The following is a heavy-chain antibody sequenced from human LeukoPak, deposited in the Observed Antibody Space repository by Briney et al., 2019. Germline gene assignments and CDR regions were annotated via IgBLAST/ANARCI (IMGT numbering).Heavy chain of an antibody. CDR2: INPNSGGT. Sequence: ASVKVSCKASGYTFTGYYMHWVRQAPGQGLEWMGWINPNSGGTNYAQKFQGRVTMTRDTSISTAYMELSRLRSDDTAVYYCTQWLADPNDAFDIWGQGTMVTVSS. V-gene: IGHV1-2*02. CDR1: GYTFTGYY. J-gene: IGHJ3*02. CDR3: TQWLADPNDAFDI. D-gene: IGHD6-19*01.